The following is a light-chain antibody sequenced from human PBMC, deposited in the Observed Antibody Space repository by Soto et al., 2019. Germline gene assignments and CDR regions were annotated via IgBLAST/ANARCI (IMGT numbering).Light chain of an antibody. CDR2: KVN. Sequence: QSALTQPASVSGSPGQSITISCTGTSSDVGGPRQSPQIMIYKVNNRPSGVSDRFSGSKSGNTASLTISGLQAEDEADYYCNSYTSSNSCVCGTGTKVTVL. CDR3: NSYTSSNSCV. CDR1: SSDVGG. J-gene: IGLJ1*01. V-gene: IGLV2-14*01.